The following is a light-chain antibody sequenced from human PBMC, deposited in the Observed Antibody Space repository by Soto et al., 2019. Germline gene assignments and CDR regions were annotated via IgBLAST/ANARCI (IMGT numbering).Light chain of an antibody. CDR3: QQIYSAPLT. CDR1: QSSTTY. J-gene: IGKJ4*01. CDR2: AAS. V-gene: IGKV1-39*01. Sequence: DIQMTQSPSALSASVGDRVTITCLASQSSTTYLNWYRQKPGKAPNLLIYAASSLQSGVPSRFSGSGSETEFTLSISSLQPEDFATYFCQQIYSAPLTFGGGTKVDIK.